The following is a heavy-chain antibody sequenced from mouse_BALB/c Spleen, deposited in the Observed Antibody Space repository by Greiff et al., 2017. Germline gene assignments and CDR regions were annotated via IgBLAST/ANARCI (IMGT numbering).Heavy chain of an antibody. V-gene: IGHV14-3*02. CDR1: GFNIKDTY. Sequence: VQLKQSGAELVKPGASVKLSCTASGFNIKDTYMHWVKQRPEQGLEWIGRIDPANGNTKYDPKFQGKATITADTSSNTAYLQLSSLTSEDTAVYYCARTPYYRYSDYYAMDYWGQGTSVTVSS. CDR2: IDPANGNT. D-gene: IGHD2-14*01. CDR3: ARTPYYRYSDYYAMDY. J-gene: IGHJ4*01.